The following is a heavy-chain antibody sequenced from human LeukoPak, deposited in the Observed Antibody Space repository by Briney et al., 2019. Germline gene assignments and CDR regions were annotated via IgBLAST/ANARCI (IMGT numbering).Heavy chain of an antibody. D-gene: IGHD5-12*01. CDR3: ATVENGYAGYY. J-gene: IGHJ4*02. Sequence: PSGTLSLTCAVSGDSISSSNWWTWVRQPPGRGLEWIGEIHHGGSTHYNPPLKSRVTILVDKSNNQFSLMLSSVTAADTAVYYCATVENGYAGYYWGQGTLVTVSS. CDR2: IHHGGST. CDR1: GDSISSSNW. V-gene: IGHV4-4*02.